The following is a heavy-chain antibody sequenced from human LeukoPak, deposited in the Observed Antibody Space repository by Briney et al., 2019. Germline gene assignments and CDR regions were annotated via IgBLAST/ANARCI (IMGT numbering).Heavy chain of an antibody. CDR3: ARGRWLQYEY. Sequence: PSETLPLTCTVSGGSISSYYWSWIRQPPGKGLEWIGYIYYSGSTNYNPSLKSRVTISVDTSKNQFSLKLSSVTAADTAVYYCARGRWLQYEYWGQGTLVTVSS. D-gene: IGHD5-24*01. V-gene: IGHV4-59*01. J-gene: IGHJ4*02. CDR1: GGSISSYY. CDR2: IYYSGST.